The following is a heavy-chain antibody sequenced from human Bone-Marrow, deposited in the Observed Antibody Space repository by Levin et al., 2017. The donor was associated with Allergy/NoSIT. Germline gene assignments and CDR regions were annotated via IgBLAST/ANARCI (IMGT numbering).Heavy chain of an antibody. CDR2: ISGSGDRT. Sequence: PGGSLRLSCAASGFIFDNYAMSWVRQAPGKGLEWVSVISGSGDRTYSADSVKGRFTISRDNSKSTLYLQMNSLRAEDTAVYYCAKGRGTVTSCGDWWGQGTLVTVSS. D-gene: IGHD2-21*01. CDR1: GFIFDNYA. J-gene: IGHJ4*02. V-gene: IGHV3-23*01. CDR3: AKGRGTVTSCGDW.